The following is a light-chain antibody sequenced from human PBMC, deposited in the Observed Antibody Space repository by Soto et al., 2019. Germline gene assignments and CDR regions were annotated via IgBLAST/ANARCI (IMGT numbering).Light chain of an antibody. Sequence: EIVLTQSPGTLSLSPGERATLSCRASQSVSSNYLAWYQLKPGQAPRLLIYGASSRATGIPDRFSGSGSGTDFTLTISSLDPEDFAVYYCQQYNNWPWTFGQGTKVEIK. J-gene: IGKJ1*01. CDR2: GAS. V-gene: IGKV3-20*01. CDR1: QSVSSNY. CDR3: QQYNNWPWT.